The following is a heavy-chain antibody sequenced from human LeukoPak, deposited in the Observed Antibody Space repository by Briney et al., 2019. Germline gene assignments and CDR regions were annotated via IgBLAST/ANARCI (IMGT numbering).Heavy chain of an antibody. D-gene: IGHD3-22*01. CDR2: ISAYNGNT. CDR1: GYTFTSYG. J-gene: IGHJ6*02. V-gene: IGHV1-18*01. Sequence: GASVKVSCKASGYTFTSYGISWVRQAPGQGLEWMGWISAYNGNTNYAQKLQGRVTMTTDTSTSTAYMELRSLRSDDTAVYYCARVTMIKVDYGMDVWGQGTTVTVSS. CDR3: ARVTMIKVDYGMDV.